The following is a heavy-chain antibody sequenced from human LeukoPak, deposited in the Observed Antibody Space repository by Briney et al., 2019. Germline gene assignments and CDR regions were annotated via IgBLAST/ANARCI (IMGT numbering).Heavy chain of an antibody. V-gene: IGHV1-8*01. CDR3: AREKTTVTTFGYYYYMDV. J-gene: IGHJ6*03. Sequence: ASVKVSCKASGYTFTSYDINWVRQATGQGLEWMGWMNPNSGNTGYAQKFQGRVTMTRNTSISTAYMELSSLRSEDTAVYYCAREKTTVTTFGYYYYMDVWGKGTTVTVSS. CDR1: GYTFTSYD. CDR2: MNPNSGNT. D-gene: IGHD4-11*01.